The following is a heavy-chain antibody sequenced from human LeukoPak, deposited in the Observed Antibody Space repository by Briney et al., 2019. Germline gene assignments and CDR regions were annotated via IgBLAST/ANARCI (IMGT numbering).Heavy chain of an antibody. J-gene: IGHJ4*02. V-gene: IGHV4-59*11. CDR2: FYYSGGT. D-gene: IGHD6-19*01. CDR3: ARHSSGWHFDS. Sequence: SETLSLTCSVSGVSFSNHYWSWLRQPPGKGLECIGWFYYSGGTYFNPSLGSRVTISADTSRNHLSLNLRSLTAADTAVYYCARHSSGWHFDSWGQGALVTVSS. CDR1: GVSFSNHY.